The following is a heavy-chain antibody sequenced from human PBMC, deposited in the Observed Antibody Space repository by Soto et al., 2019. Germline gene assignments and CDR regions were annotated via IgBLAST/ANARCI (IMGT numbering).Heavy chain of an antibody. CDR1: GFTFSSYG. V-gene: IGHV3-33*01. D-gene: IGHD3-9*01. CDR2: IWYDGSNK. Sequence: GGSLRLSCAASGFTFSSYGMHWVRQAPGKGLEWVAVIWYDGSNKYYADSVKGRFTISRDNSKNTPYLQMNSLRAEDTAVYYCARTYYDILTGPTYGMDVWGQGTTVTVSS. J-gene: IGHJ6*02. CDR3: ARTYYDILTGPTYGMDV.